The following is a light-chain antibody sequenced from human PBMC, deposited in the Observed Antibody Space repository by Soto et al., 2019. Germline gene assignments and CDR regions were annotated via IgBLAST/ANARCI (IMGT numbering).Light chain of an antibody. J-gene: IGKJ5*01. CDR1: QSVSGW. CDR3: QQFNSYPIP. V-gene: IGKV1-5*01. Sequence: DIQMTQSTCTLCASLGDTVTVTCRASQSVSGWLAWYQQKPGKAPKLLIYEASSLESGVPSRFSGSGSGTEFTLTIGGLQPDDFATYYCQQFNSYPIPFGQGTRLAIK. CDR2: EAS.